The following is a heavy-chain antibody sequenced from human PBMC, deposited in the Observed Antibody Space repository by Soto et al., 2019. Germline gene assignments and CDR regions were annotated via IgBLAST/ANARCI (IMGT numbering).Heavy chain of an antibody. CDR2: IYWDDDK. CDR1: GFSLSTSGVG. D-gene: IGHD4-17*01. Sequence: QITLKESGPTLVKPTQTLTLTCTFSGFSLSTSGVGVGWIRQPPGKALEWLALIYWDDDKRYSPSLKSRLTINEDTHKNQVVLTMTNMDTVDTAPYYFAHRPYGDFPFDYWGQGTLVTVSS. V-gene: IGHV2-5*02. J-gene: IGHJ4*02. CDR3: AHRPYGDFPFDY.